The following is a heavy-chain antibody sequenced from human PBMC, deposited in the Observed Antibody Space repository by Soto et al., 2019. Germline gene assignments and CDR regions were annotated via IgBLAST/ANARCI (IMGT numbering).Heavy chain of an antibody. J-gene: IGHJ5*01. D-gene: IGHD3-16*02. CDR1: GGTFSSYT. CDR3: ARAIFRLGELSPPFDS. V-gene: IGHV1-69*02. CDR2: IIPILGIA. Sequence: QVQLVQSGAEVKKPGSSVKVSCKASGGTFSSYTISWVRQAPGQGLEWMGRIIPILGIANYAQKFQGRVTITADKSTRTAYMERISLRSEDTAVYYCARAIFRLGELSPPFDSWGQGTLVTVSS.